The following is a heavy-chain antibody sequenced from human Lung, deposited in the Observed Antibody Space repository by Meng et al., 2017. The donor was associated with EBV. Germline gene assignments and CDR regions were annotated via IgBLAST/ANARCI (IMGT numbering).Heavy chain of an antibody. CDR2: INHSGST. D-gene: IGHD3-22*01. V-gene: IGHV4-34*01. CDR1: GGSFSGSY. Sequence: SGPTPFHPSATIALTCAVDGGSFSGSYWSWTPQPPGKGLEWIGEINHSGSTNHNPSLKSRVTISVDTSKNQFSLKLSSVTAADTAVYYCARALFDYYDSSGYYDYWGQGTLVTVSS. CDR3: ARALFDYYDSSGYYDY. J-gene: IGHJ4*02.